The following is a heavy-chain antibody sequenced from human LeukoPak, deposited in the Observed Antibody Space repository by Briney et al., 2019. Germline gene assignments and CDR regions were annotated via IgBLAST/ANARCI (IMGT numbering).Heavy chain of an antibody. CDR2: IIPILGIA. Sequence: SVKVSCKASVGTFISYAISWVRQAPGQGLEWMGRIIPILGIANYAQKFQGRVTITADKSTSTAYMELSSLRSEDTAVYYCATPQYSSSWYYFDYWGQGTLVTVSS. CDR3: ATPQYSSSWYYFDY. V-gene: IGHV1-69*04. J-gene: IGHJ4*02. CDR1: VGTFISYA. D-gene: IGHD6-13*01.